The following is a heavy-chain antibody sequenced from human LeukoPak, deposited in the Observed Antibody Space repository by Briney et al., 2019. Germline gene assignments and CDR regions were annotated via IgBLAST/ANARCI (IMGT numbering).Heavy chain of an antibody. V-gene: IGHV3-23*01. J-gene: IGHJ6*03. CDR2: ISGSGGTT. D-gene: IGHD3-3*01. CDR1: GLTFSSYG. CDR3: AKSIEGVVRGTYYYDSYMDV. Sequence: GGSLRLSCAASGLTFSSYGMSWVRQAPGEELEWGAVISGSGGTTYYADSVKGRFTISRDNSKKTLYLQMSSLGADDTAVYFCAKSIEGVVRGTYYYDSYMDVWGKGTTVTVSS.